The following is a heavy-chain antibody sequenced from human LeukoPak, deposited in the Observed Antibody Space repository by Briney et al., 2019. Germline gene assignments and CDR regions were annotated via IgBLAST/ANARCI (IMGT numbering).Heavy chain of an antibody. J-gene: IGHJ5*02. CDR1: GGSISSYY. V-gene: IGHV4-59*12. CDR2: IYYSGST. Sequence: SETLSLTCTVSGGSISSYYWSWIRKPPGKGLEWIGYIYYSGSTNYKPSLKSRVTISVDTSKNQFSLKLSSVTAADTAVYYCAAGSSWYNWFDPWGQGTLVTVSS. CDR3: AAGSSWYNWFDP. D-gene: IGHD6-13*01.